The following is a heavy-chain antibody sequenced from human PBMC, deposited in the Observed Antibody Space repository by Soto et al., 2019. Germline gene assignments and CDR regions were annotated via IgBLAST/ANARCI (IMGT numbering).Heavy chain of an antibody. D-gene: IGHD6-13*01. J-gene: IGHJ6*02. CDR2: INPNSGGT. CDR3: ARSRPGYSSSWYPYYSYGMDV. Sequence: ASVKVSCKVSGYTFTGYYMHWVRQAPGQGLEWMGWINPNSGGTNYAQKFQGWVTMTRDTSISTAYMELSRLRSDDTAVYYCARSRPGYSSSWYPYYSYGMDVWGQGTTVTVSS. CDR1: GYTFTGYY. V-gene: IGHV1-2*04.